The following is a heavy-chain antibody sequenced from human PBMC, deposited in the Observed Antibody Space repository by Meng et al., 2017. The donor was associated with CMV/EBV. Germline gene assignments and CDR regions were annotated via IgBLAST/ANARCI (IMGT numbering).Heavy chain of an antibody. J-gene: IGHJ4*02. CDR3: ARDNRRGGVDY. CDR2: IYYSGST. CDR1: GGSISSGDYY. D-gene: IGHD3-3*01. V-gene: IGHV4-30-4*08. Sequence: QVQLQEARPGLVKPSQPLSLTCTVSGGSISSGDYYWSWIRQPPGKGLEWIGYIYYSGSTYYNPSLKSRVTISVDTSKNQFSLKLSSVTAADTAVYYCARDNRRGGVDYWGQGTLVTVSS.